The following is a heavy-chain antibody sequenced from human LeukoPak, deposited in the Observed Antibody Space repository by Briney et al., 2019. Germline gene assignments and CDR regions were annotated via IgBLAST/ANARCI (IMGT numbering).Heavy chain of an antibody. V-gene: IGHV1-2*02. CDR1: GYTFTDYY. CDR2: ISPNTGDT. CDR3: AREGNGLLSKDFDY. D-gene: IGHD2/OR15-2a*01. J-gene: IGHJ4*02. Sequence: GASVKASCKASGYTFTDYYLHWVRQAPGQGLEWMGWISPNTGDTNYAQKFQGRVTMTSDTSISSAYMEVSRLTTDDTAVYYCAREGNGLLSKDFDYWGQGTLVTVSS.